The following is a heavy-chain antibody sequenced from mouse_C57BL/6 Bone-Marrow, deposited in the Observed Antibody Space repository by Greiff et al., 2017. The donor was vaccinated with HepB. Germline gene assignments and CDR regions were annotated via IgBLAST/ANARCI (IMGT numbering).Heavy chain of an antibody. D-gene: IGHD1-1*01. V-gene: IGHV14-2*01. CDR3: ALLLRYPWFAY. Sequence: EVQLLESGAELVKPGASVKLSCTASGFNFKDYYMHWVKQRTEQGLEWIGRIDPENGETKYAPNFQGKATITADTSSNTAYLQLSSLTSEDTAVYYWALLLRYPWFAYWGQGTLVTVSA. CDR2: IDPENGET. J-gene: IGHJ3*01. CDR1: GFNFKDYY.